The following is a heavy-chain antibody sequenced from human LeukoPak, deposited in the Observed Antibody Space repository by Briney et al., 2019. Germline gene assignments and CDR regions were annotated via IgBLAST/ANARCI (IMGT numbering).Heavy chain of an antibody. V-gene: IGHV4-59*06. CDR2: IYYSGST. CDR3: ASGMKGYNFYFDY. D-gene: IGHD5-24*01. J-gene: IGHJ4*02. CDR1: GGSISSYY. Sequence: PSETLSLTCTVSGGSISSYYWSWIRQHPGKGLEWIGYIYYSGSTYYNPSLKSRVTISVDTSKNQFSLKLSSVTAADTAVYYCASGMKGYNFYFDYWGQGTLVTVSS.